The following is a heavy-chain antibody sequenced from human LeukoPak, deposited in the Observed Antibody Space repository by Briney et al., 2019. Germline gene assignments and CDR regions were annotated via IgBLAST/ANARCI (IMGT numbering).Heavy chain of an antibody. V-gene: IGHV3-21*01. CDR3: ARGVVRFDH. CDR1: GFTFSAYT. J-gene: IGHJ4*02. D-gene: IGHD4-23*01. Sequence: PGGSLRLSCAASGFTFSAYTMNWVRQAPGKGLEWVSSITSSSTYIYYAESVKGRFTISRDNAKNSLYLQMNSLRGEDTAVYYCARGVVRFDHWGQGTLVTVSS. CDR2: ITSSSTYI.